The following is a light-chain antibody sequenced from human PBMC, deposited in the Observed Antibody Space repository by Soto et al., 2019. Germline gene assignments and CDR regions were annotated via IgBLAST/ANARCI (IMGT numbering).Light chain of an antibody. CDR2: KAS. J-gene: IGKJ2*01. Sequence: DIHMTQSPSTLSASVGDRVTITCRASQSISSWLAWYQQKPEKAPKLLIFKASSLRSGVPSRFSGSGSGTEFTLTISSLQPDDFATYYCQQYSSHSPYTFGQGTKVDIK. CDR3: QQYSSHSPYT. V-gene: IGKV1-5*03. CDR1: QSISSW.